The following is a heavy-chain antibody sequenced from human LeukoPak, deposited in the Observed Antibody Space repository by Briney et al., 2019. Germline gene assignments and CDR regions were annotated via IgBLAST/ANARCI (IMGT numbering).Heavy chain of an antibody. CDR2: IYPGDSDT. CDR3: ARRVSGYDSYYYYYYMDV. J-gene: IGHJ6*03. CDR1: GYSFTSYW. D-gene: IGHD5-12*01. Sequence: GESLKISCKGSGYSFTSYWIGWVRQTPGKGLEWMGIIYPGDSDTRYSPSFQGQVTISADKSISTAYLQWSSLKASDTAMYYCARRVSGYDSYYYYYYMDVWGKGTTVTVSS. V-gene: IGHV5-51*01.